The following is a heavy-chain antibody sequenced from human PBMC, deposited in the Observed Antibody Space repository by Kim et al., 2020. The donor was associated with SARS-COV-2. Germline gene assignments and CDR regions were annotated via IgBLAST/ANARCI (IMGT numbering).Heavy chain of an antibody. J-gene: IGHJ4*02. Sequence: VKSRITINPDTSKNQFSLQLNSVTPEDTAVYYCASDMEGVWRTVAGHFDYWGQGTLVTVSS. D-gene: IGHD6-19*01. V-gene: IGHV6-1*01. CDR3: ASDMEGVWRTVAGHFDY.